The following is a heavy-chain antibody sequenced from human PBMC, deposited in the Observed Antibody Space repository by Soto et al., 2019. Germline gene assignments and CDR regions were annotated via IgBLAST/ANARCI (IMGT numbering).Heavy chain of an antibody. J-gene: IGHJ5*02. CDR1: GFTFSSYG. Sequence: GGSLRLSCAASGFTFSSYGMHWVRQAPGKGLEWVAVISYDGGNKYYADSVKGRFTISRDNSKNTLYLQMNSLRVEDTAVYFCATCIGTDPDPWGQGTLVTVSS. D-gene: IGHD1-26*01. V-gene: IGHV3-30*03. CDR3: ATCIGTDPDP. CDR2: ISYDGGNK.